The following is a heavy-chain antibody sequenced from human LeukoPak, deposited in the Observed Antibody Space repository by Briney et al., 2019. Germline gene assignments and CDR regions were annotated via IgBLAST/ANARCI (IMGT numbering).Heavy chain of an antibody. J-gene: IGHJ4*02. Sequence: SETLSLTCGVYGGSFSGYYCSWIRQPPGKGLEWIGEINHSGSTNYNPSLKSRVTMSVDTSKNQFSLKLSSVTAADTAVYYCARGSDTSGSLSYWGQGTLVTVSS. V-gene: IGHV4-34*01. CDR2: INHSGST. D-gene: IGHD3-22*01. CDR3: ARGSDTSGSLSY. CDR1: GGSFSGYY.